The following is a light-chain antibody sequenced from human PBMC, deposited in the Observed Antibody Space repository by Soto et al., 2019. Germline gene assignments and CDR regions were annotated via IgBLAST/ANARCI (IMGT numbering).Light chain of an antibody. V-gene: IGKV3-11*01. J-gene: IGKJ3*01. CDR3: QQLDWPVT. Sequence: EIVLTQSPATVSLSPGETATLSCKASQTIRTYLAWYQHKPGQAPRLLISDASKRATGIPDRFSGSGSGTEFTLTISSLEPGDVATYYCQQLDWPVTFVPGTNVAIK. CDR2: DAS. CDR1: QTIRTY.